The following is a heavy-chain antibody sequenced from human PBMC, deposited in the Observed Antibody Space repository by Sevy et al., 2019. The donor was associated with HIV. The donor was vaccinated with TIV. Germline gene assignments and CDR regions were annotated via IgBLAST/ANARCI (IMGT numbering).Heavy chain of an antibody. V-gene: IGHV3-30-3*01. D-gene: IGHD1-26*01. CDR3: ARDSQPMGAYYYYGMDV. CDR1: GFTFSSYA. Sequence: GGSLRLSCAASGFTFSSYAMHWVRQAPGKGLEWVAVISYDGSNKYYAYSVKGRFTISRDNSKNTLYLQMNSLRAEDTAVYYCARDSQPMGAYYYYGMDVWGQGTTVTVSS. J-gene: IGHJ6*02. CDR2: ISYDGSNK.